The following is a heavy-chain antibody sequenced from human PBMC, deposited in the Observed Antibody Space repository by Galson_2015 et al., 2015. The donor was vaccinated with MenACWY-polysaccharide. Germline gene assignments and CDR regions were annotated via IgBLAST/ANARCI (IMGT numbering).Heavy chain of an antibody. D-gene: IGHD2/OR15-2a*01. V-gene: IGHV3-30*19. Sequence: SLRLSCATSGFTFSTYGMHWVRQAPGKGLEWVAVISYDATNKYYADSVKGRFTISRDNSNNALYLQMNGLGPEDTALYYCARSYCDRTTCYGMDVWGQGTTVTVSS. CDR3: ARSYCDRTTCYGMDV. CDR2: ISYDATNK. J-gene: IGHJ6*02. CDR1: GFTFSTYG.